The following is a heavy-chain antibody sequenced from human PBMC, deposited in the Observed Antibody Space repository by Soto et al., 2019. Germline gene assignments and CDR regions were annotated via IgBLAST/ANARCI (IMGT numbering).Heavy chain of an antibody. CDR1: GFTFSSYG. CDR3: ARARGYCSGGSCSGRYYYYYYGMDV. J-gene: IGHJ6*02. V-gene: IGHV3-33*01. CDR2: IWYDGSNK. Sequence: QVQLVESGGGVVQPGRSLRLSCAASGFTFSSYGMHWVRQAPGKGLEWVAGIWYDGSNKYYADSVKGRFTISRDNSKNTLYLQMNSLRAEDTAVYYCARARGYCSGGSCSGRYYYYYYGMDVWGQGTTVTVSS. D-gene: IGHD2-15*01.